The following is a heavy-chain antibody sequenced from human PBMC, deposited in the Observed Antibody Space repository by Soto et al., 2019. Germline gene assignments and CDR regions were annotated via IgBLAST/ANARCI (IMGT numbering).Heavy chain of an antibody. CDR1: GYTFTSYD. CDR3: AAEPGYDAFEI. D-gene: IGHD6-13*01. CDR2: MNPNSGNT. Sequence: QAQLVQSGAEVKKPGASVKVSCKASGYTFTSYDITWVRQATGQGLEWMGWMNPNSGNTGYAQKFQGRVTMTRNTSKGTADMKLGNTRSEATAVYYCAAEPGYDAFEIGGQGTKVVVSS. V-gene: IGHV1-8*01. J-gene: IGHJ3*02.